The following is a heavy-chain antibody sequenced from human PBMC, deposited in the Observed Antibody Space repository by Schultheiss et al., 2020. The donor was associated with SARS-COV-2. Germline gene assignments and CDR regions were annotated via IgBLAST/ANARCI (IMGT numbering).Heavy chain of an antibody. V-gene: IGHV4-4*08. CDR2: IYYSGST. CDR3: ARDETAMVPPFDY. Sequence: SETLSLTCTVSGGSISSYYWSWIRQPPGKGLEWIGYIYYSGSTNYNPSLKSRVTISVDTSKNQFSLKLSSVTAADTAVYYCARDETAMVPPFDYWGQGTLVTVSS. CDR1: GGSISSYY. J-gene: IGHJ4*02. D-gene: IGHD5-18*01.